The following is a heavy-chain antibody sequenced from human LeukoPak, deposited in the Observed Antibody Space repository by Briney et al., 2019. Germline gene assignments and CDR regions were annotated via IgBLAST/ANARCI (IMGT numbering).Heavy chain of an antibody. Sequence: SETLSLTCTVSGGSISSYYWSWIRQPAGKGLEWIGRIYTSGSTNYNPSLKSRVTISVDTSKNQFSLKLSPVTAADTAVYYCARDGPRDGYNSGPNWFDPWGQGTLVTVSS. V-gene: IGHV4-4*07. J-gene: IGHJ5*02. CDR3: ARDGPRDGYNSGPNWFDP. D-gene: IGHD5-24*01. CDR1: GGSISSYY. CDR2: IYTSGST.